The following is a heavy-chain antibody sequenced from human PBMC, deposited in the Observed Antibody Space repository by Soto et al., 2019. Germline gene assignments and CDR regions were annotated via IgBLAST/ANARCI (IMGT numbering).Heavy chain of an antibody. CDR1: GYTFTGYY. J-gene: IGHJ6*02. Sequence: GASVKVSCKASGYTFTGYYMHWVRQAPGQGLEWMGWINPNSGGTNYAQKFQGWVTMTRDTSISTAYMELSRPRSDDTAVYYCARVGNIVATSLNSGHNPRDYYYYGMDVWGQGTTVTVSS. CDR2: INPNSGGT. D-gene: IGHD5-12*01. V-gene: IGHV1-2*04. CDR3: ARVGNIVATSLNSGHNPRDYYYYGMDV.